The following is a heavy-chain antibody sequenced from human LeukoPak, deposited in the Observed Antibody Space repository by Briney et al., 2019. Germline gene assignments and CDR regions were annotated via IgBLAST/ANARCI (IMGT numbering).Heavy chain of an antibody. CDR3: AKDLRPDGVDNFDH. J-gene: IGHJ4*02. D-gene: IGHD2-8*01. CDR2: ILASGSPT. CDR1: GFTVSSNY. Sequence: PGGSLRLSCAASGFTVSSNYMSWVRQAPGKGLQWVANILASGSPTYYADSVKGRFIISRDNSKNTVYLQMNSLRVEDTAIYYCAKDLRPDGVDNFDHWGQGILVTVSS. V-gene: IGHV3-53*01.